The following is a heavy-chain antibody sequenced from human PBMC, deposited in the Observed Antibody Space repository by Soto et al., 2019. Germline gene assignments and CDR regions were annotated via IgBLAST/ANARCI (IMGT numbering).Heavy chain of an antibody. CDR2: LKSDGSGT. Sequence: EVQLVESGGGLVQPGGSLRLSCAASGFTFSSYWMHWVRQAPGKGLVWVSRLKSDGSGTTYADSVKGRHTISRDNAKNTLNPKRNRVRAEDTAVYYCVSGEGDYYVGKGYICRHWGQGPLVTVSS. V-gene: IGHV3-74*01. CDR3: VSGEGDYYVGKGYICRH. J-gene: IGHJ4*02. D-gene: IGHD3-10*02. CDR1: GFTFSSYW.